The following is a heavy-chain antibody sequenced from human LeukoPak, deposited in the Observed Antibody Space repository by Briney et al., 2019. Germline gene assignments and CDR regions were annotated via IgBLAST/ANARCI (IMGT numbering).Heavy chain of an antibody. D-gene: IGHD3-9*01. CDR2: ISSGSRDI. Sequence: GGSLRLSCVVSGFTFSTYTMNWVRQAPGKGLEWVSSISSGSRDIYYADSLKGRFTISRDNAKNSLYLQMNSLRAEDTAVYYCGRGFTYYDILTGMDVWGQGTTVTVSS. CDR1: GFTFSTYT. CDR3: GRGFTYYDILTGMDV. J-gene: IGHJ6*02. V-gene: IGHV3-21*01.